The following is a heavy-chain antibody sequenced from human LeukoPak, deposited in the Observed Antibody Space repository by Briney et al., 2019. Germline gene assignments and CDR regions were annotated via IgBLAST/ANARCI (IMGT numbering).Heavy chain of an antibody. CDR2: INHSGST. V-gene: IGHV4-34*01. CDR3: ARGRVGSGWYSHWFDP. J-gene: IGHJ5*02. Sequence: PSETLSLTCAVYGGSFSGYYWSWIRQPPGKGLEWIGEINHSGSTNYNPSLKSRVTISVDTSKDQFSLKLSSVTAADTAVYYCARGRVGSGWYSHWFDPWGQGTLVTVSS. D-gene: IGHD6-19*01. CDR1: GGSFSGYY.